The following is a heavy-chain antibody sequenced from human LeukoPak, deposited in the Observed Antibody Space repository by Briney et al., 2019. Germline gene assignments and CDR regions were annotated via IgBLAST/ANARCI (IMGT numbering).Heavy chain of an antibody. CDR3: ARRRDFIDY. D-gene: IGHD3/OR15-3a*01. J-gene: IGHJ4*02. CDR1: GFTLSDYY. Sequence: GGSLRLSCAASGFTLSDYYMSWIRQAPGKGLEWVSYSSSSGSTIYYADSVKGRFAISRDNAKNSLYLQMNSLRTEDTAVYYCARRRDFIDYWGQGTLVTVFS. V-gene: IGHV3-11*01. CDR2: SSSSGSTI.